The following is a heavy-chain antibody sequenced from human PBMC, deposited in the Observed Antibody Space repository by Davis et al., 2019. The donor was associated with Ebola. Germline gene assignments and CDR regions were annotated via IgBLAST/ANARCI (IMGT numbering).Heavy chain of an antibody. V-gene: IGHV3-30*18. CDR2: ISYDGSNK. D-gene: IGHD6-19*01. J-gene: IGHJ4*02. CDR1: GFTFSSYG. CDR3: AKDLAVAGTNY. Sequence: GGSLRLSCAASGFTFSSYGMHWVRQAPGKGLEWVAVISYDGSNKYYAESVKGRFTISRDNSKNTLYLQMNSLRAEDTAVYYCAKDLAVAGTNYWGQGTLVTVSS.